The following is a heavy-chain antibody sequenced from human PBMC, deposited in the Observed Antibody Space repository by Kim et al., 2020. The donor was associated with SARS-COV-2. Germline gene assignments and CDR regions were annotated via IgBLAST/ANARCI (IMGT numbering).Heavy chain of an antibody. Sequence: SVKVSCKASGFTFTSSAVQWVRQARGQRLEWIGWIVVGSGNTNYAQQFQERVTITRDMSTRTAYMELSSLRSEDTAVYYCAADHYYDSSGYSNYWGQGTLVTVSS. CDR2: IVVGSGNT. CDR1: GFTFTSSA. D-gene: IGHD3-22*01. J-gene: IGHJ4*02. CDR3: AADHYYDSSGYSNY. V-gene: IGHV1-58*01.